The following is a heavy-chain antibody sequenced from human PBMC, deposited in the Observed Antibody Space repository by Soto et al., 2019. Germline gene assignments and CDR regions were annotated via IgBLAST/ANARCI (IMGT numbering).Heavy chain of an antibody. CDR2: INPTGGTT. CDR1: GYTFTSHY. Sequence: GASVKVSCKTSGYTFTSHYVHWVRQAPGQGLEWMGMINPTGGTTTYAHNFQGRVTMTRDTSTSTVYMDLSSLSFEDTAVYYCARDSSRGITPRRLFYVMDVWGQGTQVTVSS. CDR3: ARDSSRGITPRRLFYVMDV. D-gene: IGHD1-20*01. V-gene: IGHV1-46*01. J-gene: IGHJ6*02.